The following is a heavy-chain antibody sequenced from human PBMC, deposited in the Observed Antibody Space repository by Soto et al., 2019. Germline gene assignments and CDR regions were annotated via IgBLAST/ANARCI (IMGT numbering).Heavy chain of an antibody. CDR3: ARIAGGGYVSDYYYYMDV. J-gene: IGHJ6*03. CDR2: IYPGDSDT. CDR1: GYSFTSYW. Sequence: GESLKISCKGSGYSFTSYWIGWVRQMPGKGLEWMGIIYPGDSDTRYSPSFEGQVTISADKSISTAYLQWSSLKASDTAMYYCARIAGGGYVSDYYYYMDVWGKGTTVTVSS. D-gene: IGHD3-22*01. V-gene: IGHV5-51*01.